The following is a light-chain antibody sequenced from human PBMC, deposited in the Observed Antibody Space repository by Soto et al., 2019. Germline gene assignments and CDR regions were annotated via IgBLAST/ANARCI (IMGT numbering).Light chain of an antibody. V-gene: IGKV3-20*01. J-gene: IGKJ5*01. CDR3: QQSYSTPPIT. CDR1: QSVSSSY. CDR2: GAS. Sequence: EIVLTQSPGTLSLSPGERATLSCRASQSVSSSYLAWYQQKPGQAPRLLIYGASSRATGIPARFSGSGSGTEFTLTISSLQPDDFATYYCQQSYSTPPITFGQGTRLEI.